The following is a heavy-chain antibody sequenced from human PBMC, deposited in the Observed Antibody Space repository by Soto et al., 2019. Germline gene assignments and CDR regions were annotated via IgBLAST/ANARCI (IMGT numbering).Heavy chain of an antibody. Sequence: SETLSLTCTVSGGSVSSGNYYWSWIRQPPGKGLEWIGYFYYTGSTNYNPALKSRVTISIDTSKNQFSLKLSSVTAADTAVYYFARSDGRYWGQGTLVTVSS. CDR3: ARSDGRY. CDR1: GGSVSSGNYY. V-gene: IGHV4-61*01. J-gene: IGHJ4*02. CDR2: FYYTGST.